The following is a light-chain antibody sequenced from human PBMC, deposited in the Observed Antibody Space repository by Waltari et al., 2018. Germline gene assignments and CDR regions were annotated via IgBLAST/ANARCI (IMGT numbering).Light chain of an antibody. Sequence: DIVMTQSPDSLSVSLGERATINCKSGQNLLYSSNNKNYLAWYQQKPGQPPKLLISWASTPKSGVPDRFSGSGSETDFTLTISNLQAEDVAVYYCQQYYTFPPTFGPGTKVDFK. V-gene: IGKV4-1*01. CDR1: QNLLYSSNNKNY. J-gene: IGKJ3*01. CDR2: WAS. CDR3: QQYYTFPPT.